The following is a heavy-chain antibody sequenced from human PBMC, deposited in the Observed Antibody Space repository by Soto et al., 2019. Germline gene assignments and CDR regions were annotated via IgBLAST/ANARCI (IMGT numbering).Heavy chain of an antibody. CDR1: GGSISSSNW. J-gene: IGHJ6*02. D-gene: IGHD3-10*01. V-gene: IGHV4-4*02. Sequence: QVQLQESGPGLVKPSGTLSLTCAVSGGSISSSNWWSLVRQPPGKGLEWIGVIYHSGSTNYNPSLKPRVTISVHKSKNQFSLTLSSVTAADTAVYYCARDQLWFGDFNTRGMDVWGQGTTVTVSS. CDR2: IYHSGST. CDR3: ARDQLWFGDFNTRGMDV.